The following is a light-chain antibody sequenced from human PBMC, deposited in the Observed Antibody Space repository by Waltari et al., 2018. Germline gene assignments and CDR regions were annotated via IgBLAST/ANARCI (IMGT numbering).Light chain of an antibody. CDR1: NSNFANNN. CDR2: EDN. V-gene: IGLV1-51*01. J-gene: IGLJ2*01. Sequence: QSVLTQPPSVCAAPGQKVTISCYGGNSNFANNNVSWYQQFPGTAPKLLISEDNRRPSGIPDRFSGSKSGTSATLGITGLQTGDEADYYCGTWDSSLYAVVFGGGTKLTAL. CDR3: GTWDSSLYAVV.